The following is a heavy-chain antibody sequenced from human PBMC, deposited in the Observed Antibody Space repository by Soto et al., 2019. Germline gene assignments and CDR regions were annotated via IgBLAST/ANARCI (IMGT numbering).Heavy chain of an antibody. V-gene: IGHV1-18*01. CDR2: ISAYNGNT. J-gene: IGHJ4*02. D-gene: IGHD2-15*01. CDR1: GYTFTSYG. Sequence: QVQVVQSGAEVKKPGASVKVSWKASGYTFTSYGISWVRQAPGQGLEWMGRISAYNGNTNYAQKLQGRVTMTTDTSTSTAYMELRSLRSDDTAVYYCARVDTDIVVVVAATGLIDYWGQGTLVTVSS. CDR3: ARVDTDIVVVVAATGLIDY.